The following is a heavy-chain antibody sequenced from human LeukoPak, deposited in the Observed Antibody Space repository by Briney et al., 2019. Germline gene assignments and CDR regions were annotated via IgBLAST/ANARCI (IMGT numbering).Heavy chain of an antibody. D-gene: IGHD6-6*01. CDR2: INPTGGST. CDR3: ARTAARRFDY. J-gene: IGHJ4*02. CDR1: GYTFPSYF. Sequence: ASVKVSCKASGYTFPSYFMHRVRQAPGQGLEWMGIINPTGGSTTYAQKFQGRVTMTRDTSTSTVYMELSSLRSDDTAVYYCARTAARRFDYWGQGTLVTVSS. V-gene: IGHV1-46*01.